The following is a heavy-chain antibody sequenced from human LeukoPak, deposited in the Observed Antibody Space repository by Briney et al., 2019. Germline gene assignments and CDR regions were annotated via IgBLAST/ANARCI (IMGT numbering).Heavy chain of an antibody. Sequence: GRSLRLSCAASGFTFSSYGMHWVRQAPGKGLEWVAAISYDGRNKEYVDSMKGRFTISRDNSKNTLYLQMNSLRAEDTAVYYCAKMALGIGDAFDIWGQGTMVTVSS. CDR1: GFTFSSYG. V-gene: IGHV3-30*18. D-gene: IGHD5-24*01. CDR2: ISYDGRNK. CDR3: AKMALGIGDAFDI. J-gene: IGHJ3*02.